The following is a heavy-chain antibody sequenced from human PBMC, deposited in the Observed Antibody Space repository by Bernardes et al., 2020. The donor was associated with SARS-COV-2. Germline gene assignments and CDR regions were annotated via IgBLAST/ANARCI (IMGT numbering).Heavy chain of an antibody. CDR2: IYYSGST. V-gene: IGHV4-59*01. CDR3: ARYRRDGYNWGPFDY. J-gene: IGHJ4*02. D-gene: IGHD5-12*01. CDR1: GGSISSYY. Sequence: SETLSLTCTVSGGSISSYYWSWIRQPPGKGLEWIGYIYYSGSTNYNPSLKSRVTISVDTSKNQFSLKLSSVTAADTAVYYCARYRRDGYNWGPFDYWGQGTLVTVSS.